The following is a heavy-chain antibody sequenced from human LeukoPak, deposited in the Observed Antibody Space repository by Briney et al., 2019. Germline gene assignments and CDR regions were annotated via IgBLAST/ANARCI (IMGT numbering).Heavy chain of an antibody. CDR3: ASGGSSWYFGWFDP. CDR2: IYYSGST. D-gene: IGHD6-13*01. Sequence: SETLSLTCTVSGGSISSYYWSWIRQPPGKGLEWIGYIYYSGSTNYNPSLKSRVTISVDTSKNQFSLKLSSVTAADAAVYYCASGGSSWYFGWFDPWGQGTLVTVSS. CDR1: GGSISSYY. J-gene: IGHJ5*02. V-gene: IGHV4-59*08.